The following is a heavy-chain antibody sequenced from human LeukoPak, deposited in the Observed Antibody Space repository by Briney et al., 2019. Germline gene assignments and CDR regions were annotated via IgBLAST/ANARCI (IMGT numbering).Heavy chain of an antibody. Sequence: SETLSLTCLVSGGSISSSSHYWGWIRQPPGNGLERLGSMYYSGSTYYSPSLKSRVTISVDTSKTQFSLKLRSVTAADTAVYHCARHWAYCSGGTCYSFDDWGQGTLVTVSS. V-gene: IGHV4-39*01. J-gene: IGHJ4*02. CDR3: ARHWAYCSGGTCYSFDD. D-gene: IGHD2-15*01. CDR2: MYYSGST. CDR1: GGSISSSSHY.